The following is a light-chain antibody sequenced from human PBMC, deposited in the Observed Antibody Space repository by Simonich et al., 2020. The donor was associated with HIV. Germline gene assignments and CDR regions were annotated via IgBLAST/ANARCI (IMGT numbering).Light chain of an antibody. CDR1: QRVLYSSNNTHY. V-gene: IGKV4-1*01. J-gene: IGKJ2*01. CDR2: WAS. Sequence: DIVMTQSPDSLAVSLGERATINCKSSQRVLYSSNNTHYLAWYQQKTGQPPKLLIYWASTRESGVPDRFSGSGSGTDFTLTISSLQAEDVAVYYCQQYYSTPYTFGQGTKLEIK. CDR3: QQYYSTPYT.